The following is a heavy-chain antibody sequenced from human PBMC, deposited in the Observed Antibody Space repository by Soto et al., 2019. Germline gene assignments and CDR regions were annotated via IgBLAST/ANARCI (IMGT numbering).Heavy chain of an antibody. CDR3: AGGEGIAVVGY. J-gene: IGHJ4*02. V-gene: IGHV4-4*02. D-gene: IGHD6-19*01. CDR1: GGSLSSSNW. CDR2: IYHSGKT. Sequence: QVQLQESGPGLVKPSGTLSLTCAVSGGSLSSSNWWSWVRQPPGKGLEWIGEIYHSGKTNYNPSLIGRVSISVDKPKNQFALKLSSVTAGDTAVYDWAGGEGIAVVGYWGQGTVVTVSS.